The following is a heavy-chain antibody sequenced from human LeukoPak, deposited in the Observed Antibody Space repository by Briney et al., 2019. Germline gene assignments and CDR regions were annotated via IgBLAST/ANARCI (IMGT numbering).Heavy chain of an antibody. CDR1: GYTFTGYY. Sequence: ASVKVSCKASGYTFTGYYMHWVRQAPGQGLEWMGRINPNSGGTNSAQKFQGRVTMTRDTSISTAYMELNRLKSDDTAVYYCASYDSSGYYRHDGYFDLWGRGTLVTVSS. J-gene: IGHJ2*01. D-gene: IGHD3-22*01. CDR2: INPNSGGT. V-gene: IGHV1-2*06. CDR3: ASYDSSGYYRHDGYFDL.